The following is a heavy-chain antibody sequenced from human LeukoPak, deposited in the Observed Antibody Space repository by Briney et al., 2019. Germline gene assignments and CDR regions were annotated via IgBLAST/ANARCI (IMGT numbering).Heavy chain of an antibody. D-gene: IGHD6-13*01. Sequence: GGSLRLSCAASGFTFSSYSMNWVRQAPGKGLEWVSSISSSSSYIYYADSVKGRLTISRDNAKNSLYLQMNSLRAEDTAVYYCARDKGVAAAGPDAFDIWGQGTMVTVSS. CDR1: GFTFSSYS. CDR2: ISSSSSYI. J-gene: IGHJ3*02. V-gene: IGHV3-21*01. CDR3: ARDKGVAAAGPDAFDI.